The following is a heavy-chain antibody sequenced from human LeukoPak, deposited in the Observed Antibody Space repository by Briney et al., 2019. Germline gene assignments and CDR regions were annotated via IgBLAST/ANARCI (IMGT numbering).Heavy chain of an antibody. CDR1: GRSISSSNYY. D-gene: IGHD5-24*01. CDR3: ARDGPSVYFDY. Sequence: PSETLSLTCTVSGRSISSSNYYWGWVRQPPGKGLEWIGSIFYSGNTYYNPSLESRVTISVDTSKNQFSLKLSSVTAADTAVYYCARDGPSVYFDYWGQGTLVTVSS. CDR2: IFYSGNT. J-gene: IGHJ4*02. V-gene: IGHV4-39*01.